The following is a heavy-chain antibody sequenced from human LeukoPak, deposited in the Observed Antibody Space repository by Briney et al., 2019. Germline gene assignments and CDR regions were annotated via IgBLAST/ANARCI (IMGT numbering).Heavy chain of an antibody. D-gene: IGHD5-18*01. J-gene: IGHJ4*02. CDR3: ARGGYSYGRFFDY. V-gene: IGHV4-4*07. CDR2: IYTSGST. Sequence: SETLSLTCTVSGGSICSYYWSWIRQPAGKGLEWIGRIYTSGSTNYNPSLKSRVTMSVDTSKNQFSLKLSSVTAADTAVYYCARGGYSYGRFFDYWGQGTLVTVSS. CDR1: GGSICSYY.